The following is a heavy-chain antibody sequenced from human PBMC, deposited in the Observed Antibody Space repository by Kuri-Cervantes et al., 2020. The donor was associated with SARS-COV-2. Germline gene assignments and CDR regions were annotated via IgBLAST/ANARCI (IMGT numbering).Heavy chain of an antibody. CDR1: GGSISSGGYY. D-gene: IGHD4-17*01. J-gene: IGHJ4*02. V-gene: IGHV4-30-2*01. CDR2: IYHSGST. CDR3: ARVGDRTSTKFDY. Sequence: SGTVSGGSISSGGYYWSWIRQPPGKGLEWIGCIYHSGSTYYNPSLKSRVTISVDRSKNQFSLKLSSVTAADTAVYYCARVGDRTSTKFDYWGQGTLVTVSS.